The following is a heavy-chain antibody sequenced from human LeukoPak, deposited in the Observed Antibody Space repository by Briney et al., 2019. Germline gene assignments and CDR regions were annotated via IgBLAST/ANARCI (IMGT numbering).Heavy chain of an antibody. CDR3: ASPIAAAGSIN. Sequence: PGGSLRLSCAASGFTFSTYWMHWVRQAPGKGLVCVSRINSDGSTTSYADSVKGRFTISRDDAKNTLYLQMGSLRAEDTAVYYCASPIAAAGSINWGQGTLVTVSS. CDR2: INSDGSTT. CDR1: GFTFSTYW. J-gene: IGHJ4*02. D-gene: IGHD6-13*01. V-gene: IGHV3-74*01.